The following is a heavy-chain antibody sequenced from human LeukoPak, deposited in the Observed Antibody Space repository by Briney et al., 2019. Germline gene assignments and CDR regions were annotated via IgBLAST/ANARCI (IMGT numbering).Heavy chain of an antibody. CDR1: GYSFTSYW. V-gene: IGHV5-51*01. J-gene: IGHJ4*02. CDR2: IYPGDSDT. CDR3: ARHDGVSSGWPWGGSY. Sequence: GESLKISCKGSGYSFTSYWIGWVRQMPGKGLEWMGIIYPGDSDTRYSPSFQGQVTISADKFISTAYLQWSSLKASDTAMYYCARHDGVSSGWPWGGSYWGQGTLVTVSS. D-gene: IGHD6-19*01.